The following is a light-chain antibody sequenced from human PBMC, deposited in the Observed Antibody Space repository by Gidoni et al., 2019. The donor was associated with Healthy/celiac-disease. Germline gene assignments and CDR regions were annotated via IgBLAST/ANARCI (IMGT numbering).Light chain of an antibody. CDR2: GTS. CDR3: QSYDSSLRYV. Sequence: QPVLTQPNSVSGAPGQGVTSSCTGSSTNIGAGDDVHWYQQLPGTAPILLIYGTSNRPSGVPDRFSGSKSGTSASLAITGLQAEDDADYYCQSYDSSLRYVFGTGTKVTVL. J-gene: IGLJ1*01. CDR1: STNIGAGDD. V-gene: IGLV1-40*01.